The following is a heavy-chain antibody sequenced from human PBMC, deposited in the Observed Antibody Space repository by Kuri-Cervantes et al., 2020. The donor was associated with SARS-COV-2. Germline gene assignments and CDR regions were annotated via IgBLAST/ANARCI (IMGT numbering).Heavy chain of an antibody. CDR2: IYYSGST. D-gene: IGHD3-10*01. V-gene: IGHV4-34*01. CDR1: GGSFSGYY. CDR3: ARHEGSAGSAFDL. Sequence: SQTLSLTCAVYGGSFSGYYWSWIRQPPGKGLEWIGSIYYSGSTYYNPSLKSRVTISVDTSKNQFSLKLSSVTAADTAVYYCARHEGSAGSAFDLCGQGTM. J-gene: IGHJ3*01.